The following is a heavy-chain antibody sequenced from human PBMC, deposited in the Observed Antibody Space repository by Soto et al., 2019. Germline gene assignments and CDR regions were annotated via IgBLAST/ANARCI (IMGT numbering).Heavy chain of an antibody. CDR2: IIPILGIA. V-gene: IGHV1-69*04. CDR1: GGTFSRHT. D-gene: IGHD1-1*01. Sequence: ASVKVSCKASGGTFSRHTICWVRQAPGQGIEWIGRIIPILGIANYAQKFQGRVTINADKSTSTVYMELSSVVLEDTAVYYCAREMGDSMSGPTTVWVDPWGQGNLVNV. J-gene: IGHJ5*02. CDR3: AREMGDSMSGPTTVWVDP.